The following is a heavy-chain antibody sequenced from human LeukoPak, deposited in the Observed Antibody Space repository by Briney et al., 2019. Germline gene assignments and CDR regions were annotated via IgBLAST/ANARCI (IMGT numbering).Heavy chain of an antibody. J-gene: IGHJ4*02. CDR3: ARHLEDCSGSSCYDFDS. CDR2: IHHLGTA. Sequence: PSETLSLNCSVSGASITTFNSHWAWLRQSPGKGLEWMGSIHHLGTAFYNPSLKSRVTISVDTSNKQFSLKLPSVAAADTAVYYCARHLEDCSGSSCYDFDSWGQGTLVTVSS. D-gene: IGHD2-2*01. V-gene: IGHV4-39*01. CDR1: GASITTFNSH.